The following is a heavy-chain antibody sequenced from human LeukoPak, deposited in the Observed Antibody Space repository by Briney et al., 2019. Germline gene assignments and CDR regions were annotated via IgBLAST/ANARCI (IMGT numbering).Heavy chain of an antibody. CDR1: GFTFSSYS. CDR2: ISSSSSYI. D-gene: IGHD3-9*01. CDR3: ARESSDGYFDY. Sequence: KPGGSLRLSCAASGFTFSSYSMNWVRQAPGKGLEWVSSISSSSSYIYYAVSVKGRFTISRDNAKNSLYLQMNSPRAEDTAVYYCARESSDGYFDYWGKGTTVTVSS. J-gene: IGHJ6*04. V-gene: IGHV3-21*01.